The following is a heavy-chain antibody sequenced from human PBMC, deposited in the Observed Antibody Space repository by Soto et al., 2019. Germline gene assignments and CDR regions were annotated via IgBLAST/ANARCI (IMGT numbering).Heavy chain of an antibody. CDR1: GGSFSGYY. Sequence: PSEPLSLTCAVYGGSFSGYYWSWIRQPPGKGLEWIGEINDSGSTNYNPSLKSRVTISVDNSKKQFSLKLTSVTAADTAVYYCARGGYDFWSGEAGSLSHSYGLEGWGHGTLVTV. J-gene: IGHJ4*01. CDR3: ARGGYDFWSGEAGSLSHSYGLEG. D-gene: IGHD3-3*01. CDR2: INDSGST. V-gene: IGHV4-34*01.